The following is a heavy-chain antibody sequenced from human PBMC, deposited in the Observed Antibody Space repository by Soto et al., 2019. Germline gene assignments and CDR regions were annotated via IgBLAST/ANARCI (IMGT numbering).Heavy chain of an antibody. CDR3: ARDPGMTRYCSTTSCYGYYYYAMDV. V-gene: IGHV1-69*06. J-gene: IGHJ6*02. CDR1: GGTFSSYA. Sequence: QVQLVQSGAEVKKPGSSVKVSCKASGGTFSSYAISWVRQAPGQGLEWMGGIIPIFGTANYAQKFQGRVTITADKSTSTAYMELSSLRSEYTAVYYCARDPGMTRYCSTTSCYGYYYYAMDVWGQGTTVTVSS. D-gene: IGHD2-2*01. CDR2: IIPIFGTA.